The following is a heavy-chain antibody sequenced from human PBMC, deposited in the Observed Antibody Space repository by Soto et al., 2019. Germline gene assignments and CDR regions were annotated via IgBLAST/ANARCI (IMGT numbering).Heavy chain of an antibody. CDR3: AKQTGSGSYNNVASGGHLDY. D-gene: IGHD3-10*01. V-gene: IGHV3-30*18. Sequence: QVQLVESGGGVVQPGRSLRLSGAASGFTFNNYGMHLVRQAPGKGLEWVVVISFDGRNTYYADSVKGRFTISRDNSKNTLYLQMTSLRAEDTAVYYCAKQTGSGSYNNVASGGHLDYWGQGTLVTVSS. J-gene: IGHJ4*02. CDR1: GFTFNNYG. CDR2: ISFDGRNT.